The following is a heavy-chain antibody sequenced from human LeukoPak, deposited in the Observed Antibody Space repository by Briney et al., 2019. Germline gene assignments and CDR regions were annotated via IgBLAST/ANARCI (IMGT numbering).Heavy chain of an antibody. CDR1: RYTFTSYY. CDR3: ARDRSPSARYFNY. V-gene: IGHV1-46*01. CDR2: INPSGGST. J-gene: IGHJ4*02. D-gene: IGHD2-15*01. Sequence: ASVKVSFTTSRYTFTSYYMNWVRQAPGQGLEWMGMINPSGGSTSYAQKFQGRVTMTRDTSTSTVYMELNSLTSEDTALYYCARDRSPSARYFNYWGQGTLVTVSS.